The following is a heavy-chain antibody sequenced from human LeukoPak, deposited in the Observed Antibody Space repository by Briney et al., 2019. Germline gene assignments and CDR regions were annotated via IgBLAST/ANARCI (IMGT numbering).Heavy chain of an antibody. D-gene: IGHD2-2*01. CDR3: TTDPMNIVVVPGY. Sequence: GGSLRLSCAVSGFTFSNAWMSWVRQAPGKGLEWVGRIKSKTDGGTTDYAAPVKGRFTISRDDSKNTLYLQMNSLKTEDTAVYYCTTDPMNIVVVPGYWGQGTLVTVSS. J-gene: IGHJ4*02. CDR1: GFTFSNAW. CDR2: IKSKTDGGTT. V-gene: IGHV3-15*01.